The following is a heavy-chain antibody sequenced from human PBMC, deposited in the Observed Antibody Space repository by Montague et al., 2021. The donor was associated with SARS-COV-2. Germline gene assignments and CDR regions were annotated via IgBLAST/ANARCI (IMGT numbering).Heavy chain of an antibody. J-gene: IGHJ4*02. CDR3: ARDYSATLPADY. CDR1: GGSISSFY. D-gene: IGHD2-15*01. Sequence: SETLSLTCTVSGGSISSFYWSWFRQPPGKGLEWIGYISESGSTNYNPSLTSRVTMSVDTSKNQFSLKVNSVTAADTAVYYCARDYSATLPADYWGQGTLVTVSS. V-gene: IGHV4-59*12. CDR2: ISESGST.